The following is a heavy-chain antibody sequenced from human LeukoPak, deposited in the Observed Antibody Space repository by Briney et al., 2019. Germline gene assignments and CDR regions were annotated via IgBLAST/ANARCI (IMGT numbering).Heavy chain of an antibody. CDR2: INHSGST. J-gene: IGHJ4*02. CDR3: ASLPDLGYCSGGSCYSGNY. V-gene: IGHV4-34*01. D-gene: IGHD2-15*01. CDR1: GGSFSGYY. Sequence: SETLSLTCAVYGGSFSGYYWSWIRQPPGKGLEWIGEINHSGSTNYNPSLRSRVTISVGTSKNQFSLKLSSVTAADTAVYYCASLPDLGYCSGGSCYSGNYWGQGTLVTVSS.